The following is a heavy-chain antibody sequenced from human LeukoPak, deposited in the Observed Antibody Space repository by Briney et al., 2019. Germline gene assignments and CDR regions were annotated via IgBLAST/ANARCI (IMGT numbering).Heavy chain of an antibody. J-gene: IGHJ4*02. D-gene: IGHD2-21*02. V-gene: IGHV3-23*01. CDR3: ARVGTNCGGDCYPL. Sequence: GGTLRLSCAASGFTFSSYGMSWVRQAPGKGLEWVSAISGSGGSTYYADSVKGRFTISRDNSMNTLYLQMNSLRAEDTAVYYCARVGTNCGGDCYPLWGQGTLVTISS. CDR1: GFTFSSYG. CDR2: ISGSGGST.